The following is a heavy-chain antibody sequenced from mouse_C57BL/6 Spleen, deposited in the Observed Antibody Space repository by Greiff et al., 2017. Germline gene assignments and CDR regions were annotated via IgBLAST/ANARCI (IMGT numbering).Heavy chain of an antibody. CDR3: ARCLDWYFDV. Sequence: VQLPQSGAELVRPGTSVTMSCKASGYTFTTYWIGWAKQRPGHGLEWIGDIYPGGGYTNYNEKFKGKATLTAAKSSSTAYMQFSSLTSEDSAIYYCARCLDWYFDVWGTGTTVTVSS. J-gene: IGHJ1*03. D-gene: IGHD6-1*01. V-gene: IGHV1-63*01. CDR2: IYPGGGYT. CDR1: GYTFTTYW.